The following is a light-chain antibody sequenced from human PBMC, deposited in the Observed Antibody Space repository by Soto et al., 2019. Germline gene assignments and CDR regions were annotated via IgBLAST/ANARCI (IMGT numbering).Light chain of an antibody. V-gene: IGKV3-15*01. CDR1: QSVSSN. CDR3: QQYNNWPFT. Sequence: EIMMTQSPATLSVSPGERATLSCRASQSVSSNLAWYQQKPGQAPRLLIYGASTRATGIPARFSGSGSETEFTLTISSLQSEDFAVYYCQQYNNWPFTFGPGTKVDIK. CDR2: GAS. J-gene: IGKJ3*01.